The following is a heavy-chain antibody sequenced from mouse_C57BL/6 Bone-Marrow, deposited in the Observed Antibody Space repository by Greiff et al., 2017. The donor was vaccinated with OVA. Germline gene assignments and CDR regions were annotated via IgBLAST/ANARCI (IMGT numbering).Heavy chain of an antibody. CDR1: GYTFTDYE. V-gene: IGHV1-15*01. D-gene: IGHD1-1*01. CDR3: TISDYYGSPWFAY. Sequence: QVQLKESGAELVRPGASVTLSCKASGYTFTDYEMHWVKQTPVHGLEWIGAIDPEIGGNAYNKKFKGKAIMTADKSSCTAYMELRSLTSEDSAVYYCTISDYYGSPWFAYCGQGTLVTVSA. CDR2: IDPEIGGN. J-gene: IGHJ3*01.